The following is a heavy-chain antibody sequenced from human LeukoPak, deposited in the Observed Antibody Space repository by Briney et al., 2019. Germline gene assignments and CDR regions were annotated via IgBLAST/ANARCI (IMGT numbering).Heavy chain of an antibody. D-gene: IGHD1-7*01. CDR2: FDPEDGET. CDR1: GYTLTELS. J-gene: IGHJ3*02. Sequence: ASVKVSCKVSGYTLTELSMHWVRQAPGKGLEWMGGFDPEDGETIYAQKFQGRVTVTEDTTTDTAYMELSSLRSEDTAVYYCATGFRTQLELLVGIWGQGTMVTVSS. CDR3: ATGFRTQLELLVGI. V-gene: IGHV1-24*01.